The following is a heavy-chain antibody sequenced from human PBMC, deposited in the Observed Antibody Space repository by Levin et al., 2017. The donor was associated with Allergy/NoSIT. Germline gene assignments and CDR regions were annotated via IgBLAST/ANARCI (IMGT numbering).Heavy chain of an antibody. CDR3: AKLVDTAMVTGGAFDI. CDR1: GFTFDDYA. V-gene: IGHV3-9*01. Sequence: GGSLRLSCAASGFTFDDYAMHWVRQAPGKGLEWVSGISWNSGSIGYADSVKGRFTISRDNAKNSLYLQMNSLRAEDTALYYCAKLVDTAMVTGGAFDIWGQGTMVTVSS. CDR2: ISWNSGSI. J-gene: IGHJ3*02. D-gene: IGHD5-18*01.